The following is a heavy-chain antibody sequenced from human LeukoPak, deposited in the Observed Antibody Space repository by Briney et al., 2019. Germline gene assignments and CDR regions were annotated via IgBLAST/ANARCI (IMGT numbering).Heavy chain of an antibody. J-gene: IGHJ4*02. V-gene: IGHV3-48*03. CDR2: ISSSGRTI. D-gene: IGHD3-16*01. Sequence: GGSLRLSCAASGFTFSSYEMNWARQAPGKGLEWVSYISSSGRTIYYADSVKGRFTISRDNAKNSLYLQMNSLRVEDTAVYYCARDLAWGAFDYWGQGTLVTVSS. CDR1: GFTFSSYE. CDR3: ARDLAWGAFDY.